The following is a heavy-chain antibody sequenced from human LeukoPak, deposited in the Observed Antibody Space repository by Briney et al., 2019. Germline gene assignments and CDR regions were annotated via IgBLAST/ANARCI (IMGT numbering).Heavy chain of an antibody. Sequence: SQTLSLTCTVSGASISSGGFLWHWLRHRPGMDLEWIGNIYYTGNAANNPPLRSRVTISGDTSMNQFSLKLTSVTAADTAVYFCAREKACCTTSCYAFDIWGQGTLVTVSS. V-gene: IGHV4-31*03. J-gene: IGHJ3*02. CDR3: AREKACCTTSCYAFDI. D-gene: IGHD2-2*01. CDR1: GASISSGGFL. CDR2: IYYTGNA.